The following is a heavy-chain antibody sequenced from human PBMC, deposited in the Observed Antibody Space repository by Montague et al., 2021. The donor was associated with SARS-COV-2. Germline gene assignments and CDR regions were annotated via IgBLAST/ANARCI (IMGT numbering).Heavy chain of an antibody. V-gene: IGHV1-18*01. J-gene: IGHJ5*02. CDR2: ISAYNGNT. D-gene: IGHD6-19*01. CDR3: ATAVAGFSWFDP. Sequence: SVKVSCKASGYTFTSYGISWVRQAPGQGLEWMGWISAYNGNTNYARKLQGRVTMTTDTSTSTAYMELRSPRSDDTAVYYCATAVAGFSWFDPWGQGTLVTVSS. CDR1: GYTFTSYG.